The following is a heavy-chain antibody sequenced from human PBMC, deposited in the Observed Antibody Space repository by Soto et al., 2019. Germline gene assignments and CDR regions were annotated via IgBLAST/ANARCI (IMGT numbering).Heavy chain of an antibody. V-gene: IGHV3-21*01. CDR1: GFTFSSYT. Sequence: EVQLVESGGGLVKPGGSLRLSCAASGFTFSSYTMNWVRQAPGKGLEWVSSISSSRNYIYYADSVKGRFTISRDNAKNSLYLQMNSLRAEDTAVYYCARDWVYGIAVAACDYWGQGTLVTVSS. CDR3: ARDWVYGIAVAACDY. CDR2: ISSSRNYI. D-gene: IGHD6-19*01. J-gene: IGHJ4*02.